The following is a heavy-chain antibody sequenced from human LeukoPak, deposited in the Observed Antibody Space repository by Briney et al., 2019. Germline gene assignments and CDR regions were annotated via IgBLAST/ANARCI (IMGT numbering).Heavy chain of an antibody. CDR2: ISGSGGST. V-gene: IGHV3-23*01. D-gene: IGHD1-1*01. Sequence: PGGSLRLSCAASGFAFSSYAMSWVRQVPGKGLEWVSSISGSGGSTYYADSVEGRFTISRDNSKNTLYLQMNSLRAEDTALYYCAEWNSVYWYFDLWGRGTLVTVSS. CDR3: AEWNSVYWYFDL. J-gene: IGHJ2*01. CDR1: GFAFSSYA.